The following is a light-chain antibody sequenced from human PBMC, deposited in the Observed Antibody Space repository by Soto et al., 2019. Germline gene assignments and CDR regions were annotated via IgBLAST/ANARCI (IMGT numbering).Light chain of an antibody. Sequence: DIQMTQSPSSLSASVGDRVAITCRASQIIGSSLSWYQQKPGKAPDLLIFAASSLHSGVASRFSGSGNGTDFTLTISSLQLEDFATYYCQQTYSTPVTFGGGTKVEI. J-gene: IGKJ4*01. CDR1: QIIGSS. CDR2: AAS. CDR3: QQTYSTPVT. V-gene: IGKV1-39*01.